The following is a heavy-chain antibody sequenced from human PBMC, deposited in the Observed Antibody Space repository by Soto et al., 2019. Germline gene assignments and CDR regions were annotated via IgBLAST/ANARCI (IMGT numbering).Heavy chain of an antibody. Sequence: GGSLRLSCAASGFTFSSFGMSRVSQSQGRGLEWVSTISGGSGGTYYADSVKGRFTISRDNSKNTLYLQMNRLRAEDTAVYYCAKAGPIYFEYWGQGTLVTVTS. J-gene: IGHJ4*02. CDR3: AKAGPIYFEY. CDR1: GFTFSSFG. CDR2: ISGGSGGT. V-gene: IGHV3-23*01.